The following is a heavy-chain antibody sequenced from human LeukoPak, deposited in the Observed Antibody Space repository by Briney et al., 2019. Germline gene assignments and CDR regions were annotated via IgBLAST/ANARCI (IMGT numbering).Heavy chain of an antibody. V-gene: IGHV2-5*02. D-gene: IGHD3-9*01. CDR1: GFSLSTSGVG. Sequence: SGPTLVNPTQTLTLTCTFSGFSLSTSGVGVGWIRQPPGKALEWLALIYWDDDKRYSPSLKSRLTITKDTSKDQVVLTMTNMDPEDTATYYCAHSPPYYDILTGYLEGHYFDYWGQGTLVTVSS. J-gene: IGHJ4*02. CDR2: IYWDDDK. CDR3: AHSPPYYDILTGYLEGHYFDY.